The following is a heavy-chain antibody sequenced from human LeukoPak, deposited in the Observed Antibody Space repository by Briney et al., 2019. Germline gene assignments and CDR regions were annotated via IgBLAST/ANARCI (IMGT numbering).Heavy chain of an antibody. D-gene: IGHD2-21*02. V-gene: IGHV1-69*06. Sequence: SVKVSCKASGGTFSSYAISWVRQAPGQGLEWMGGIIPIFGTANYAQKFQGRVTITADKSTSTAYMELSSLRSEDTAVYYCARVCGGDCYRSFDIWGQGTMVTVSS. J-gene: IGHJ3*02. CDR1: GGTFSSYA. CDR3: ARVCGGDCYRSFDI. CDR2: IIPIFGTA.